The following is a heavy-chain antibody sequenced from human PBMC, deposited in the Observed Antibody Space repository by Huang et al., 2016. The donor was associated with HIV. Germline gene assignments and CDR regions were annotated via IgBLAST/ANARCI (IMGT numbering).Heavy chain of an antibody. J-gene: IGHJ3*02. D-gene: IGHD3-22*01. Sequence: LVKPSETLSLTCTVSGGSITSSSYYWGWIRQPPGKGLEWVGSIYYSGSTAYNPSLKSRVTVSVDTSKNQFSPKLSSVTAADTAVYYCARHFSYYDSSGYTPWDAFDIWGQGTMVTVSS. CDR1: GGSITSSSYY. CDR3: ARHFSYYDSSGYTPWDAFDI. V-gene: IGHV4-39*01. CDR2: IYYSGST.